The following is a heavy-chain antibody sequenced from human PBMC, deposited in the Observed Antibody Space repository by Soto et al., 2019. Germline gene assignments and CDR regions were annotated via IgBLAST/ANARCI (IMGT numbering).Heavy chain of an antibody. CDR1: GFTFSSYG. Sequence: GGSLRLSCAASGFTFSSYGMHWVRQAPGKGLEWVAVIWYDGSNKYYADSVKGRFTISRDNSKNTLYLQMNSLRAEDTAVYYCARVAYSSSWGPFYYYYGMDVWGQGTTVTVSS. V-gene: IGHV3-33*01. D-gene: IGHD6-13*01. CDR3: ARVAYSSSWGPFYYYYGMDV. CDR2: IWYDGSNK. J-gene: IGHJ6*02.